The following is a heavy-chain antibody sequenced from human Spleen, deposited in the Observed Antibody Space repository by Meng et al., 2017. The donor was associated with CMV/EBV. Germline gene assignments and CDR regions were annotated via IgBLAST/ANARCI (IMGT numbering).Heavy chain of an antibody. CDR1: GGSISSHY. CDR3: ARGGPYYDILTGNYYYYYGMDV. Sequence: GSLRLSCSVSGGSISSHYWSWIRQPPGKGLEWIGHIYYSGSANYNPSLKSRVTISVDTSKNQFSLKLSSVTAADTAVYYCARGGPYYDILTGNYYYYYGMDVWGQGTTVTVSS. J-gene: IGHJ6*02. V-gene: IGHV4-59*11. CDR2: IYYSGSA. D-gene: IGHD3-9*01.